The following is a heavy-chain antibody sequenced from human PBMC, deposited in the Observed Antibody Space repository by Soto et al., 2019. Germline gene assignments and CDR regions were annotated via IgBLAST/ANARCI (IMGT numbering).Heavy chain of an antibody. J-gene: IGHJ4*02. CDR2: TYYRSKWFD. Sequence: PSQTLSLTCAISGDRVANNSAAWNWIRQSPSRGLEWLGRTYYRSKWFDDYAVSVKSRITVNPDTAKNHFSLQLNSVTPEDTAVYYCARGVAGRGYYFDYWGPGTLVTVSS. D-gene: IGHD6-19*01. V-gene: IGHV6-1*01. CDR3: ARGVAGRGYYFDY. CDR1: GDRVANNSAA.